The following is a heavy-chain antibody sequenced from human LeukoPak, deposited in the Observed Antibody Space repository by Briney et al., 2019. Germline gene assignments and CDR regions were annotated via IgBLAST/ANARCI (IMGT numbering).Heavy chain of an antibody. CDR3: TRDVRIMITFGGVTYFDY. Sequence: GGSLRLSCAASGFTFGDYAMSWVRQAPGKGLEWVGFIRSKAYGGTTEYAASVKGRFTISRDDSKSMAYLQMNSLKTEDTAVYYCTRDVRIMITFGGVTYFDYWGQGTLVTVSS. CDR2: IRSKAYGGTT. D-gene: IGHD3-16*01. CDR1: GFTFGDYA. V-gene: IGHV3-49*04. J-gene: IGHJ4*02.